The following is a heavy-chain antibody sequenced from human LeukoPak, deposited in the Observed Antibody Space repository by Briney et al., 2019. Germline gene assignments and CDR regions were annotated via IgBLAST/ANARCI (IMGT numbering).Heavy chain of an antibody. Sequence: SETLSLTCTVSGGSISSYYWSWIRQPPGKGLEWIGFISHSGSTNYNPSLKSRVTISLDTSKNQFSLKLNSVTAANTAVYYCARLSAGTTKDYWGQGTLVTVSS. CDR2: ISHSGST. D-gene: IGHD1-1*01. J-gene: IGHJ4*02. CDR1: GGSISSYY. V-gene: IGHV4-59*08. CDR3: ARLSAGTTKDY.